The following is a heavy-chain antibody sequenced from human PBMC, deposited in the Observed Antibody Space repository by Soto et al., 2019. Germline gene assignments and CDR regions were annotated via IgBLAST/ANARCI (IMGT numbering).Heavy chain of an antibody. Sequence: SVKVSCKASGCTFSSYTISWVRQAPGQGLEWMGRIIPILGIANYAQKFQGRVTITADKSTSTAYMELSSLRSEDTAVYYCASEVKQQLGFDYWGKGTLVTVSS. CDR1: GCTFSSYT. CDR3: ASEVKQQLGFDY. CDR2: IIPILGIA. V-gene: IGHV1-69*02. D-gene: IGHD6-13*01. J-gene: IGHJ4*02.